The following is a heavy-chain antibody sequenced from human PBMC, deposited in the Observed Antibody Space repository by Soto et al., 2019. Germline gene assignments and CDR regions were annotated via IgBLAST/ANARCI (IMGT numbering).Heavy chain of an antibody. Sequence: GGSLRLSCAASGFTFDDYAMHWVRQAPGKGLEWVSGISGSGGSTYYADSVKGRFTISRDNSKNTLYLQMNSLRAEDTAVYYCASIAARAYYYGMDVWGQGTTVTVSS. J-gene: IGHJ6*02. D-gene: IGHD6-6*01. CDR3: ASIAARAYYYGMDV. V-gene: IGHV3-23*01. CDR2: ISGSGGST. CDR1: GFTFDDYA.